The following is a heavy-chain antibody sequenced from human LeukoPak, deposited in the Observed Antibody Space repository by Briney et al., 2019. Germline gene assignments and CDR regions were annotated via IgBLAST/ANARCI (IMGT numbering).Heavy chain of an antibody. CDR1: GGSISSYY. Sequence: PSETLSLTCTVSGGSISSYYWSWIRQPLGKGLEWIGYIYYSGSTNYNPSLKSRVTISVDTSKNQFSLKLSSVTAADTAVYYCARHGGYSFRYYYYGMDVWGQGTTVTVSS. D-gene: IGHD5-18*01. J-gene: IGHJ6*02. CDR3: ARHGGYSFRYYYYGMDV. V-gene: IGHV4-59*08. CDR2: IYYSGST.